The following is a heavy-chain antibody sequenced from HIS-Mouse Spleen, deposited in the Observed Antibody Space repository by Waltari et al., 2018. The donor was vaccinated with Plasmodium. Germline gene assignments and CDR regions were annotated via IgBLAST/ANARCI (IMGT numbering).Heavy chain of an antibody. CDR2: INPNSGGT. CDR1: GYTFTGYY. CDR3: ARVLGYKAAAGTFVEYFQH. V-gene: IGHV1-2*02. D-gene: IGHD6-13*01. J-gene: IGHJ1*01. Sequence: QVQLVQSGAEVKKPGASVKVSCKASGYTFTGYYMHWVRQAPGQGLEWMGWINPNSGGTNYAQKFQGRGTMTRDTSISTAYMELSRLRSDDTAVYYCARVLGYKAAAGTFVEYFQHWGQGTLVTVSS.